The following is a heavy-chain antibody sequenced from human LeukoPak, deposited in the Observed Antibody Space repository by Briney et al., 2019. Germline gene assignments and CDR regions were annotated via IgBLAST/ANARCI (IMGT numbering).Heavy chain of an antibody. CDR1: GFTFSSYE. J-gene: IGHJ4*02. D-gene: IGHD2-2*01. V-gene: IGHV3-48*03. CDR3: ARGSRSSSPLNFDY. Sequence: GGSLRLSCAASGFTFSSYEMNWVRQAPGKGLEWVSYISSSGSTIYYADSVKGRFTISRDNAKNSLYLQMNSLRAEDTAVYYCARGSRSSSPLNFDYWGQGTLVTVSS. CDR2: ISSSGSTI.